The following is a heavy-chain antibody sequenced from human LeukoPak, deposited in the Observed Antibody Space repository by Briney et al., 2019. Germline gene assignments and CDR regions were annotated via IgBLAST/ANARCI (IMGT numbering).Heavy chain of an antibody. D-gene: IGHD3-10*01. CDR3: ARGRGLPGPLDY. CDR2: ISRSGSTK. CDR1: GFTFSDYN. J-gene: IGHJ4*02. V-gene: IGHV3-11*04. Sequence: GGSLRLSCAASGFTFSDYNMRWIRQAPGKGLEWVSSISRSGSTKYYADSVKGRFTISRDNAKNSLYLQMNSLRAEDTAVYYCARGRGLPGPLDYWGQGTLVTVSS.